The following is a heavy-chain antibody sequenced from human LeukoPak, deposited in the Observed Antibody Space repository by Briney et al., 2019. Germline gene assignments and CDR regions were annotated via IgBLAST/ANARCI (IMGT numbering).Heavy chain of an antibody. V-gene: IGHV1-58*02. CDR2: IVVGSGNT. D-gene: IGHD3-22*01. Sequence: GTSVNVSCKASGFTFTSSAMQWGRQARGQRLEWIGWIVVGSGNTNYAQKFQERVTITRDMSTSTAYMELSSLRSEDTAVYYCAAGSGYRSEFDYWGQGTLVTVSS. J-gene: IGHJ4*02. CDR1: GFTFTSSA. CDR3: AAGSGYRSEFDY.